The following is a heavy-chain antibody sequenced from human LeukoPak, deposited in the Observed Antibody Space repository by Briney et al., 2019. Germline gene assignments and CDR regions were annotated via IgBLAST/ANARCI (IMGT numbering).Heavy chain of an antibody. CDR1: GLTFDDYA. D-gene: IGHD5-18*01. CDR2: ISWNSGKT. V-gene: IGHV3-9*01. Sequence: GGSLRLSCAASGLTFDDYAMYWVRHAPGKGLEWVAGISWNSGKTGYVDSVKGRFTVSRDNAKNSLFLQMNSQRTEDAALYYCVAGSGYSPADAFYIWGQGTRVTVSS. J-gene: IGHJ3*02. CDR3: VAGSGYSPADAFYI.